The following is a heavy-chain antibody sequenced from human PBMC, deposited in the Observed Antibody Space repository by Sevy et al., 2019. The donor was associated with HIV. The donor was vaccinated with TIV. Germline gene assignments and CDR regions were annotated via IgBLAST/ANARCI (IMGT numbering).Heavy chain of an antibody. CDR2: IYHSGST. D-gene: IGHD3-10*01. V-gene: IGHV4-38-2*01. J-gene: IGHJ4*02. CDR3: ARVYYYGSGSPNYYFDY. Sequence: SETLSLTCAVSDYSISSGYSWGWIRQPPGKGLEWIGSIYHSGSTYYNPSLKSRVTISVDTSKNQFSLKLSSVTAADTAVYYCARVYYYGSGSPNYYFDYWGQGTLVTVSS. CDR1: DYSISSGYS.